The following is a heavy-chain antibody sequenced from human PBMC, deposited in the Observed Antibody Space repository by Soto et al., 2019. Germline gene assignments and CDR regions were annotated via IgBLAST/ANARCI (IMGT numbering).Heavy chain of an antibody. D-gene: IGHD4-4*01. CDR2: ISYDGSNK. V-gene: IGHV3-30-3*01. Sequence: QVQLLESGGGVVQPGRSLRLSCAASGFTFSSYAMHWVRQAPGKGLEWVAVISYDGSNKYYADSVKGRCTISRDNSKNTLYLQMNSLRAEDTAVYYCARPLWRNDYNWGYFDLWGRGTLVTVSS. J-gene: IGHJ2*01. CDR1: GFTFSSYA. CDR3: ARPLWRNDYNWGYFDL.